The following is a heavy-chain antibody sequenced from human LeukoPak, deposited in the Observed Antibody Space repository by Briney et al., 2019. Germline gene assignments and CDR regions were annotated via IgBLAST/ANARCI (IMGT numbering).Heavy chain of an antibody. CDR3: AKDFLSTRVRGVTYGFDI. CDR1: GCTFSEYY. CDR2: ISSSGSTI. D-gene: IGHD3-10*01. V-gene: IGHV3-11*04. Sequence: GGALRLSCAASGCTFSEYYMSWIRQAPGEGLEGVSDISSSGSTIYYADSVKARFTISRDNAKNSLYLQMNSLRAEDTAVYDFAKDFLSTRVRGVTYGFDIWGQGTMVTVSS. J-gene: IGHJ3*02.